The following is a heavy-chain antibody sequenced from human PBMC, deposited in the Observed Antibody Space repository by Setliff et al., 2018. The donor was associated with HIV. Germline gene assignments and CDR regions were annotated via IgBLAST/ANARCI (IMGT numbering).Heavy chain of an antibody. Sequence: GASVKVSCKASGYTFSSYDINWVRQATGQGLEWMGWMNPNSGNTGYAQKFQGRVTMTRDTSISTAYMELNNLKFEDTAVYYCARARRVSYDRGRRNHYYIDVWCKGTTVTVSS. CDR1: GYTFSSYD. CDR3: ARARRVSYDRGRRNHYYIDV. CDR2: MNPNSGNT. D-gene: IGHD3-22*01. V-gene: IGHV1-8*02. J-gene: IGHJ6*03.